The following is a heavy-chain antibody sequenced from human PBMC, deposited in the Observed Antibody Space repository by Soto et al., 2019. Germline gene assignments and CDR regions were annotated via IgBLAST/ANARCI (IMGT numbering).Heavy chain of an antibody. CDR2: ISGSGGRT. J-gene: IGHJ6*02. CDR3: AKEGVVESAGRSHDYYYGLDG. Sequence: EVQLLESGGGLVQPGGSLRLSCAASGFNFSIYAMSWVRQAPGKGLEWVSVISGSGGRTYYADSVKGRFTLSRDNSKNTLYLQMNSLRAEDTAVYYCAKEGVVESAGRSHDYYYGLDGWGQGTTVNVSS. D-gene: IGHD2-2*01. V-gene: IGHV3-23*01. CDR1: GFNFSIYA.